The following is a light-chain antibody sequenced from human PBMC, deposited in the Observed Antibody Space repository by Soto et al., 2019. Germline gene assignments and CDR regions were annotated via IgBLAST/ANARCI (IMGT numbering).Light chain of an antibody. V-gene: IGKV1-17*01. CDR3: LKYNNYPPT. CDR1: QGIGND. J-gene: IGKJ1*01. Sequence: DVQMTQSPSSLSASVGDRVTITCRASQGIGNDLGWYQQKPGKAPKRLIYAASSLESGVPSRFSGSGSGTEVTLTISSLQPEDFATYYCLKYNNYPPTFGQGTKVEI. CDR2: AAS.